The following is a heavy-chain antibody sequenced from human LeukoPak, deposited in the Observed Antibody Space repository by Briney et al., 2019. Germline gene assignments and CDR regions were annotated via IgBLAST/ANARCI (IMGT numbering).Heavy chain of an antibody. V-gene: IGHV1-3*01. Sequence: PGGSLRLSCAASGYTFTSYAMHWVRQAPGQRLEWMGWINAGNGNTKYSQKFQGRVTITKDTSASTAYMELSSLRSEDTAVYYCARERWSSEYWFDPWGQGTLATVSS. CDR2: INAGNGNT. CDR3: ARERWSSEYWFDP. D-gene: IGHD6-19*01. CDR1: GYTFTSYA. J-gene: IGHJ5*02.